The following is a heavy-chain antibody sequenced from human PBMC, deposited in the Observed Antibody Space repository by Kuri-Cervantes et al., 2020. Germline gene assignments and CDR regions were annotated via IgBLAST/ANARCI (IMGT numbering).Heavy chain of an antibody. J-gene: IGHJ6*02. CDR2: VSWNGGSK. CDR1: GFTFDDYA. Sequence: SLKISCAASGFTFDDYAMHWVRQAPGKGLEWVSGVSWNGGSKGYADSGKGRFIISRDNAKNSLHLQMSSLRAEDTAVHYCARGMSSSWYYGMDVWGQGTTVTVSS. D-gene: IGHD6-13*01. CDR3: ARGMSSSWYYGMDV. V-gene: IGHV3-9*01.